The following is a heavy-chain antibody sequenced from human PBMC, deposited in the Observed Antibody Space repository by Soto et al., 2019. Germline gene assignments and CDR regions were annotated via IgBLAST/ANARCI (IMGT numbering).Heavy chain of an antibody. D-gene: IGHD3-22*01. CDR1: GFNFSTYS. V-gene: IGHV3-48*01. Sequence: PGGSQRLRSAASGFNFSTYSMSWVRQGPGKGLEWVSYIGIGSSTKYYADSVKGRFTISRDNAKNSLYLQMNSLRAEDTAVYYCARDQLYYNDISGRPLNAFDVWGQGTMVT. CDR3: ARDQLYYNDISGRPLNAFDV. J-gene: IGHJ3*01. CDR2: IGIGSSTK.